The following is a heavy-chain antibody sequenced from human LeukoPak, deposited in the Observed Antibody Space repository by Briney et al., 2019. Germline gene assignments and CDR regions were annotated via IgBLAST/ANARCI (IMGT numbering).Heavy chain of an antibody. CDR1: GFTFSSYW. Sequence: AGGSLRLSCAASGFTFSSYWMRWVRQAPGKGLEWVANIKQDGSEKNYVDSVKGRFTISRDNGKSALYLLMNSLRAEDTAVYYCAREGVVAAGDYWGQGTLVTVSS. D-gene: IGHD2-15*01. CDR2: IKQDGSEK. V-gene: IGHV3-7*01. J-gene: IGHJ4*02. CDR3: AREGVVAAGDY.